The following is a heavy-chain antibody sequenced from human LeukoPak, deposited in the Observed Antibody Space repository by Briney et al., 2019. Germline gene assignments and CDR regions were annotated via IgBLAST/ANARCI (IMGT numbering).Heavy chain of an antibody. D-gene: IGHD5-24*01. CDR3: AKVAGEMATMGHDAFDI. CDR2: ISGSGGST. V-gene: IGHV3-23*01. CDR1: GFTFSSYA. J-gene: IGHJ3*02. Sequence: GGSLRLSCAASGFTFSSYAMSWVRQAPGKGLEGVSAISGSGGSTYYADSVKGRFTISRDNSKNTLYLQMNSLRAEDTAVYYCAKVAGEMATMGHDAFDIWGQGTMVTVSS.